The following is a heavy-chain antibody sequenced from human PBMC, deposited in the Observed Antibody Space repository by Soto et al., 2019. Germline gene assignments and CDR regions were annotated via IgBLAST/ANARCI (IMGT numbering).Heavy chain of an antibody. D-gene: IGHD3-9*01. CDR1: GFTFSRYS. CDR3: ARSYDILTGYSGFDY. V-gene: IGHV3-21*01. J-gene: IGHJ4*02. Sequence: EVPLVESGGGLVKPGGSLRLSCAASGFTFSRYSMNWVRQAPGKGLEWVSSISGSSSYIYYADSVKGRFTISRDNAKNSLYLQMNSLRAEDTAVYYCARSYDILTGYSGFDYWGQGTLVTVSS. CDR2: ISGSSSYI.